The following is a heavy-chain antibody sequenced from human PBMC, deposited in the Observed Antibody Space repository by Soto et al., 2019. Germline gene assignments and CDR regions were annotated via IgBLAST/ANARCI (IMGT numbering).Heavy chain of an antibody. CDR2: ISGSGGST. J-gene: IGHJ6*02. V-gene: IGHV3-23*01. CDR1: GFTFTSYA. D-gene: IGHD5-18*01. CDR3: AKDGSTVDTPLGMDV. Sequence: EVQLLESGGGLVQPGGSLRLSCAASGFTFTSYAMNWVRQAPGKGLEWVSAISGSGGSTYYADSVKGRFTISRDNSKNTVDPQINSLRAEDTAVYYCAKDGSTVDTPLGMDVWVQGTTVTVSS.